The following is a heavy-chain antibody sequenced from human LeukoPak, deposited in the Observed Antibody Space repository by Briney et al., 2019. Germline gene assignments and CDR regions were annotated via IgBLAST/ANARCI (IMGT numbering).Heavy chain of an antibody. V-gene: IGHV3-30-3*01. CDR2: ISYDGSNK. CDR1: GFTFSSYA. CDR3: ARDLGVAETGYYYYGMDV. J-gene: IGHJ6*02. D-gene: IGHD6-19*01. Sequence: PGRSLRLSCAASGFTFSSYAMHWVRQAPGKGLEWVAFISYDGSNKYYADSVKGRFTISRDNSKNTLYLQMNSLRAEDTAVYYCARDLGVAETGYYYYGMDVWGQGTTVTVSS.